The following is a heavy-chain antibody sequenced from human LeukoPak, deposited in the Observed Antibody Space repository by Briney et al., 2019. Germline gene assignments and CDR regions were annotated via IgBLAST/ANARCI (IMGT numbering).Heavy chain of an antibody. CDR1: GGSMITSSYY. D-gene: IGHD3-3*01. CDR2: INFSGNT. CDR3: ARQWDTLFGVIPLFDY. V-gene: IGHV4-39*01. Sequence: PSETLSLTCTVSGGSMITSSYYWGWIRQPPGKGLEWIGTINFSGNTHYNPSLKSRVTISVDTSKSQFSLELSSVTAADKAVYYCARQWDTLFGVIPLFDYWDQGNLVTVPS. J-gene: IGHJ4*02.